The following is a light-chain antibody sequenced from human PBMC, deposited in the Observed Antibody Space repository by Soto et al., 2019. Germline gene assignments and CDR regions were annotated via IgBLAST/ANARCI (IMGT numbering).Light chain of an antibody. CDR2: NNN. V-gene: IGLV1-44*01. CDR3: AAWDDSLSGVV. Sequence: QAVVTQPPSASGPPGQRATISCSGSSSNIGNNIVYWYQQLPGTAPQLLIYNNNRRHSGVPDRFSGSKSGTSASLAISGLQSEDEADYFCAAWDDSLSGVVFGGGTKLTVL. J-gene: IGLJ2*01. CDR1: SSNIGNNI.